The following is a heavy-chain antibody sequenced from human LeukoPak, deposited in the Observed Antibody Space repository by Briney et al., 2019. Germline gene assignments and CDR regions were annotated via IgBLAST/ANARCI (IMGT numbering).Heavy chain of an antibody. CDR3: ARGSLGPHYYYYMDV. Sequence: SVKVSCKASGGTFSSYAISWVRQATGQGLEWMGGIIPIFGTANYAQKFQGRVTITTDESTSTAYMELSSLRSEDTAVYYCARGSLGPHYYYYMDVWGKGTTVTVSS. CDR2: IIPIFGTA. D-gene: IGHD7-27*01. V-gene: IGHV1-69*05. CDR1: GGTFSSYA. J-gene: IGHJ6*03.